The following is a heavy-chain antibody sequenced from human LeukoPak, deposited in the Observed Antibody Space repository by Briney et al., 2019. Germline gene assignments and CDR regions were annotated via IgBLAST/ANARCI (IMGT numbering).Heavy chain of an antibody. D-gene: IGHD3-22*01. Sequence: SETLSLTCTVSGGSLSSGVYYWTCIRQHPGKGREWIGYINYSGGAYYNTSLKSRVTISVDTSKNHFSLKLSSVTAADTAVYYCARADDSSGYRLYYFDYWGQGTLVTVSS. CDR3: ARADDSSGYRLYYFDY. CDR2: INYSGGA. CDR1: GGSLSSGVYY. J-gene: IGHJ4*02. V-gene: IGHV4-31*03.